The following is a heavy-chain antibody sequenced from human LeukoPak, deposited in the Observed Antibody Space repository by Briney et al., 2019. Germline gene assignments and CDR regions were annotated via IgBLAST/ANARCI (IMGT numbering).Heavy chain of an antibody. Sequence: SETLSLTCTVSGGSISSYYWSWIRQPPGKGLEWIGYIYYSGSTNYNPSLMSRVTISVDTSKNQFSLKLSSVTAADTAVYYCARGSIAARKFDYWGQGTLVTVPS. CDR3: ARGSIAARKFDY. CDR1: GGSISSYY. CDR2: IYYSGST. J-gene: IGHJ4*02. V-gene: IGHV4-59*01. D-gene: IGHD6-6*01.